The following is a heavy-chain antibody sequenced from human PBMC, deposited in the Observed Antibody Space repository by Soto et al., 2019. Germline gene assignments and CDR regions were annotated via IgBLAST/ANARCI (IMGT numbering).Heavy chain of an antibody. CDR1: VDSVSSNTAA. CDR3: ARGVDGSGFDR. Sequence: PSETLSLTCAMSVDSVSSNTAAWSWIISSPSRGLEWLGRTYYRSNWRHDYAVSVKSRITVNPDTSKNHFSLQLNSVTPDDTAVYYCARGVDGSGFDRWGQGTLVTVSS. CDR2: TYYRSNWRH. V-gene: IGHV6-1*01. D-gene: IGHD6-19*01. J-gene: IGHJ4*02.